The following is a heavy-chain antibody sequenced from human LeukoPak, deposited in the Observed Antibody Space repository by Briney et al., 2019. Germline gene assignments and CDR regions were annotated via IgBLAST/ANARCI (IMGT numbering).Heavy chain of an antibody. V-gene: IGHV3-23*01. CDR1: GFTFSSYA. D-gene: IGHD3-22*01. CDR3: GESHRWLLLPLDY. J-gene: IGHJ4*02. CDR2: ISGSGGST. Sequence: GGSLRLSCAASGFTFSSYAMSWVRKAPGKGLEWVSAISGSGGSTYYADSVKGRFTTSRDNSKNTLYLQMNSLRAEDTAVYYCGESHRWLLLPLDYWGQGTLVTVSS.